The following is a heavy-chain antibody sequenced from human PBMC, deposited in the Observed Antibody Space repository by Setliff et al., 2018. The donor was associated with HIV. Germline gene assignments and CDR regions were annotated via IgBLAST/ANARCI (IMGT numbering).Heavy chain of an antibody. CDR1: GYFFLSSW. J-gene: IGHJ6*04. D-gene: IGHD3-9*01. Sequence: GESLKISCQGSGYFFLSSWIGWVRQVPGKGLEWVAIIYPGDSETRYSPSFEGQVTVSVDKSITTAYLRWSSLRASDTATYYCTKHPLRPGIAGYFYFIDAWGTGTPVTVSS. CDR2: IYPGDSET. CDR3: TKHPLRPGIAGYFYFIDA. V-gene: IGHV5-51*01.